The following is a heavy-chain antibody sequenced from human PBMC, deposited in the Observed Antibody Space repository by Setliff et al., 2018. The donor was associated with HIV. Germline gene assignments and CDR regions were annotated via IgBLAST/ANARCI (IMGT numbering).Heavy chain of an antibody. J-gene: IGHJ3*02. Sequence: ASVKVSCKTSGYTFTDYQIHWVQQAPGQGLEWMGWINPNSGGTNYAQKFQGRVTMTRDTSISTAYMELSRLRSDDTAVYYCAREGRGAFDIWGQGTMVTVSS. CDR1: GYTFTDYQ. D-gene: IGHD3-10*01. CDR3: AREGRGAFDI. V-gene: IGHV1-2*02. CDR2: INPNSGGT.